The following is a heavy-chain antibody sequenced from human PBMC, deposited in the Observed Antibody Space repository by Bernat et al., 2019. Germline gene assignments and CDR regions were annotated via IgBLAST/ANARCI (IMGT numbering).Heavy chain of an antibody. V-gene: IGHV4-30-4*01. D-gene: IGHD1-7*01. Sequence: QVHLQESGPGLVKSSQTLSVTCTVSGGSISGGDFYCSWLRQPPGKGLEWIGYIHNSGSTFYNPSLKSRVSLSVDTSKNQFSLKVNSVTAADTAVYYCAGGELWFDPWGQGTLVTVSS. CDR3: AGGELWFDP. CDR1: GGSISGGDFY. CDR2: IHNSGST. J-gene: IGHJ5*02.